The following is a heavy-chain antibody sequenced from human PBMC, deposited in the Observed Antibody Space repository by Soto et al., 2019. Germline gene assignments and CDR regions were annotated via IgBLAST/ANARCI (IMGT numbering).Heavy chain of an antibody. J-gene: IGHJ6*02. CDR3: AKERKLSRYFDWLSKPPYYYYYGMDV. CDR2: ISYDGSNK. CDR1: GFTFSSYG. D-gene: IGHD3-9*01. Sequence: QVQLVESGGGVVQPGRSLRLSCAASGFTFSSYGMHWVRQAPGKGLEWVAVISYDGSNKYYADSVKGRFTISRDNSKNTLYLQMNSLRAEDTAVYYCAKERKLSRYFDWLSKPPYYYYYGMDVWGQGTTVTVSS. V-gene: IGHV3-30*18.